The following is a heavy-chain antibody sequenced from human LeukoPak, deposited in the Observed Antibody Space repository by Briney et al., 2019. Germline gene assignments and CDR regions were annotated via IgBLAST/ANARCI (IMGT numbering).Heavy chain of an antibody. J-gene: IGHJ5*01. Sequence: ASVKVSCKASGYTFTVYWMHWVRQAPGEGLEWMGWINPNSGATNYAQKFQGRVTMTRDTSISTAYMELSSLRSDDTAVYYCRRGGGSSWFDSWGQGTLVTVSS. CDR2: INPNSGAT. CDR1: GYTFTVYW. V-gene: IGHV1-2*02. D-gene: IGHD6-13*01. CDR3: RRGGGSSWFDS.